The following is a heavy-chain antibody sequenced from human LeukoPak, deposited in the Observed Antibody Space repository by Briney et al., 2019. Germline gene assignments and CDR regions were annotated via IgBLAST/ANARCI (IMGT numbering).Heavy chain of an antibody. J-gene: IGHJ4*02. CDR2: NWYDGSQR. D-gene: IGHD3-3*01. CDR1: SFTKNNLG. Sequence: GMSLRLSCAVSSFTKNNLGMQWVPPAPGKGLVGVAENWYDGSQRHYMDYVKGRFGISRESSMNTLSLQMNGLRVEDTAVYYCVRGADVNYNFENSFYFDSWGQGALVIVSS. V-gene: IGHV3-33*01. CDR3: VRGADVNYNFENSFYFDS.